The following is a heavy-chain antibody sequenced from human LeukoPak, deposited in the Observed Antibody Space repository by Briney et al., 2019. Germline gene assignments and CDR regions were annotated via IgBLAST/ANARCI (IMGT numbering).Heavy chain of an antibody. J-gene: IGHJ3*02. D-gene: IGHD3-22*01. CDR3: ARVRNYYDSSGYSLDAFDI. CDR2: IKQGGSEK. V-gene: IGHV3-7*01. CDR1: GFTFSSYW. Sequence: QPGGSLRLSCAASGFTFSSYWMSWVRQAPGKGLEWVANIKQGGSEKYYVDSVKGRFTISRDNAKNSLYLQMNSLRAEDTAVYYCARVRNYYDSSGYSLDAFDIWGQGTMVTVSS.